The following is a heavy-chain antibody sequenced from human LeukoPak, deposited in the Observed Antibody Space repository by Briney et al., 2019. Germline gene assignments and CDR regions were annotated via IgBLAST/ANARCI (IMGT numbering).Heavy chain of an antibody. D-gene: IGHD6-13*01. Sequence: PGGSLRLSCAASGFTFSSYSMNWVRQAPGKGLEWVSSMSSSSRYIYYAESVKGRFTISRDNAKNSLYLQMNRLRAEYTAVYYCARNLYKPGIAAVLGYCGQGPLVIVSS. V-gene: IGHV3-21*01. CDR2: MSSSSRYI. J-gene: IGHJ4*02. CDR1: GFTFSSYS. CDR3: ARNLYKPGIAAVLGY.